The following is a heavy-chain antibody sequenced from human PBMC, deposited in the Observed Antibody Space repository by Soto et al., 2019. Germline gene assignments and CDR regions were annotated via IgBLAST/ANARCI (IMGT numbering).Heavy chain of an antibody. J-gene: IGHJ5*01. V-gene: IGHV3-23*01. CDR1: GFTFSSYA. CDR2: ISGSGGST. Sequence: PGGSLRLSCAASGFTFSSYAMSWVRQAPGKGLEWVSAISGSGGSTYYADSVKGRFTISRDNSKNTLYLQMNSLRAEDTAVYYSAKDGGYYYDSRGSPLNSGGQGTRVPVSS. D-gene: IGHD3-22*01. CDR3: AKDGGYYYDSRGSPLNS.